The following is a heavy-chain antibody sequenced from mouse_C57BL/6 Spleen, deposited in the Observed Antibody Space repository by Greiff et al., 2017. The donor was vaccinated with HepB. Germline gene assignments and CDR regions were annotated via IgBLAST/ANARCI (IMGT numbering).Heavy chain of an antibody. Sequence: DAGGGLVQPKGSLKLSCAASGFSFNTYAMNWVRQAPGKGLEWVARIRSKSNNYATYYADSVKDRFTISRDDSESMLYLQMNNLKTEDTAMYYWVREGGYYDYTKYFDYWGQGTTLTVSS. D-gene: IGHD2-4*01. CDR1: GFSFNTYA. V-gene: IGHV10-1*01. CDR3: VREGGYYDYTKYFDY. J-gene: IGHJ2*01. CDR2: IRSKSNNYAT.